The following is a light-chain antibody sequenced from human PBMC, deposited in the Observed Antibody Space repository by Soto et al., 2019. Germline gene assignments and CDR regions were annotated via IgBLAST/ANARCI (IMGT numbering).Light chain of an antibody. CDR3: QHYGSLIT. V-gene: IGKV1-5*03. CDR2: KAS. Sequence: DIQMTQSPSTLSGSVGDRVTITCRASQTISSWLAWYQQKPGKAPKLLIYKASTLKSGVPSRFSGSGSGTEFTLTISSLQPDDFATYYCQHYGSLITFSQGTRLEIK. J-gene: IGKJ5*01. CDR1: QTISSW.